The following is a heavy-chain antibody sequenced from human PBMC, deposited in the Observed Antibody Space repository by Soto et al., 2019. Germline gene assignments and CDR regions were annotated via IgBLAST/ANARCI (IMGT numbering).Heavy chain of an antibody. D-gene: IGHD3-22*01. CDR2: IIPIFGTA. V-gene: IGHV1-69*13. Sequence: GASVKVSCKASGGTFSSYAISWVRQAPGQGLEWMGGIIPIFGTANYAQKFQGRVTITADESTSTAYMELSSLRSEDTAVYYCARAQAREYYYDSSGYYGDAFDIWGQGTMVTVSS. CDR3: ARAQAREYYYDSSGYYGDAFDI. J-gene: IGHJ3*02. CDR1: GGTFSSYA.